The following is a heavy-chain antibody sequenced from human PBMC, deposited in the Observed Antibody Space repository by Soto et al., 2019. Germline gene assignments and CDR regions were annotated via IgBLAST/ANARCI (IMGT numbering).Heavy chain of an antibody. CDR1: GGSISSYY. CDR2: IYYSGSA. D-gene: IGHD4-17*01. Sequence: PSETLSLTCTFSGGSISSYYWSWIRQPPGKGLEWIGYIYYSGSANYNPSLKSRVTISVDTSKNQFSLKLSSVTAADTAVYYCARTPTVTMVDYWGQGTLVTVSS. J-gene: IGHJ4*02. CDR3: ARTPTVTMVDY. V-gene: IGHV4-59*01.